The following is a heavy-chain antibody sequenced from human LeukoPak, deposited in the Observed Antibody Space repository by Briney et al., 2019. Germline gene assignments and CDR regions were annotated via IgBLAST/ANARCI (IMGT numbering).Heavy chain of an antibody. CDR3: ARDQYDTWSRRGNFDS. CDR1: GFTFGKYW. CDR2: IKLDGSEK. D-gene: IGHD3-3*01. J-gene: IGHJ4*02. V-gene: IGHV3-7*03. Sequence: PGGXLXLSXXASGFTFGKYWMSWVRQAPGKGLEWVANIKLDGSEKNYVDSVKGRFTISRDNTKNSLYLQMNSLRVEDTAVFYCARDQYDTWSRRGNFDSWGQGTLVIVSS.